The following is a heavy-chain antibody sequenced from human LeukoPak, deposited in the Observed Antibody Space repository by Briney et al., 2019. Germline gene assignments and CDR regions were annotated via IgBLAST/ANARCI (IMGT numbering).Heavy chain of an antibody. Sequence: GGSLRLSCAASVFTFSSYSMRWVRQAPGKGQEWVSAISGSGGSTYYADSVKGRFTISRDNSKNTLYLQMNSLRAEDTAVYYCAKRIAAAGTYDYWGQGTLVTVSS. D-gene: IGHD6-13*01. CDR2: ISGSGGST. J-gene: IGHJ4*02. CDR3: AKRIAAAGTYDY. V-gene: IGHV3-23*01. CDR1: VFTFSSYS.